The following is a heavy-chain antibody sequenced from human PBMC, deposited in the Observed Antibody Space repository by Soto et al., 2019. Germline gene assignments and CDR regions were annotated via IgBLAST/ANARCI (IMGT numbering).Heavy chain of an antibody. Sequence: SETLSLTCNVSCGSVSSVKYFWSWIRQPPGKGLEWIAYIYNNGNTNYNPSLKSRATISVDTSKNQCSLKLTSVTAADSAVYFCARTVMPVGNLAAFDHWGQGVLVTVSS. CDR1: CGSVSSVKYF. D-gene: IGHD7-27*01. J-gene: IGHJ4*02. V-gene: IGHV4-61*01. CDR3: ARTVMPVGNLAAFDH. CDR2: IYNNGNT.